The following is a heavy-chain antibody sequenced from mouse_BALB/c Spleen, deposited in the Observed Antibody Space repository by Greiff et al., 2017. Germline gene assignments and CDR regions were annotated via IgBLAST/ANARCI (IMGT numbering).Heavy chain of an antibody. D-gene: IGHD2-4*01. V-gene: IGHV5-17*02. Sequence: DVKLVESGGGLVQPGGSRKLSCAASGFTFSSFGMHWVRQAPEKGLEWVAYISSGSSTIYYADTVKGRFTISRDNPKNTLFLQMTSLRSEDTAMYYCARSVYYDYDGPAYWGQGTLVTVSA. CDR1: GFTFSSFG. CDR3: ARSVYYDYDGPAY. J-gene: IGHJ3*01. CDR2: ISSGSSTI.